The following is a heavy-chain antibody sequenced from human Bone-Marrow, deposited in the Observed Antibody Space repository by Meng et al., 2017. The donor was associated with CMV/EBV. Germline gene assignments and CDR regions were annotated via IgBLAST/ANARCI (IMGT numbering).Heavy chain of an antibody. CDR1: GFTFNSDA. D-gene: IGHD3-22*01. CDR3: AKAGGGYKFDP. J-gene: IGHJ5*02. CDR2: IGASGGST. V-gene: IGHV3-23*01. Sequence: GESLKISCTASGFTFNSDAMTWVRQAPGKGLEWVSGIGASGGSTYYADSVKGRFTISRDNSKNTLYLQMNSLRAEDTAVYYCAKAGGGYKFDPWGQGTLVTGYS.